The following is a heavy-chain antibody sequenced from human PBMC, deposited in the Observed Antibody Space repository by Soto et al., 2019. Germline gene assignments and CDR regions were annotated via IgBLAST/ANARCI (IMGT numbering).Heavy chain of an antibody. Sequence: RGESLKISCKVSGYSFTKYWIGWVRQMPGKGLEWMAIIYPDESDTRYSPSFQGQVTISADKSISTAYLQWSSLKASDTAMYYCARPYYDFWSGYPHGAFDIWGQGTMVTVSS. CDR3: ARPYYDFWSGYPHGAFDI. CDR1: GYSFTKYW. V-gene: IGHV5-51*01. D-gene: IGHD3-3*01. J-gene: IGHJ3*02. CDR2: IYPDESDT.